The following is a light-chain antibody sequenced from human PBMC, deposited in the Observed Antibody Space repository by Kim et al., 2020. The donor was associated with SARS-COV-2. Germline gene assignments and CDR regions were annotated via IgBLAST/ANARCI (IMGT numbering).Light chain of an antibody. J-gene: IGKJ3*01. V-gene: IGKV3-15*01. CDR1: QSVRSN. Sequence: EIVVTQSPATLSVPPGARATLSCRASQSVRSNLAWYQQKPGQAPRLLIYDASTRATGIPARFSGSGSGREFTLTISSLHSEDFAIYFCQQYNNWPGSFGPGTKVDIK. CDR3: QQYNNWPGS. CDR2: DAS.